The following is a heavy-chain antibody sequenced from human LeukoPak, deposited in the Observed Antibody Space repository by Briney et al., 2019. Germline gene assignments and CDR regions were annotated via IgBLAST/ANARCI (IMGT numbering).Heavy chain of an antibody. J-gene: IGHJ6*03. D-gene: IGHD3-3*01. V-gene: IGHV3-53*05. CDR2: IYSGGST. Sequence: GGSLRLSCAASGFTVSSNYMSWVRQAPGKGLEWVSIIYSGGSTFYADSVKGRFTISRDNSKNTLYLQMNSLRAEDTAVYYCAKGSKEVLFTRDHYMDVWGKGTTVTISS. CDR1: GFTVSSNY. CDR3: AKGSKEVLFTRDHYMDV.